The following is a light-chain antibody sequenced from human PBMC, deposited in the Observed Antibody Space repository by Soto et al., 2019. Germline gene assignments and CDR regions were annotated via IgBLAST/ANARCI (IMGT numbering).Light chain of an antibody. V-gene: IGLV2-8*01. J-gene: IGLJ2*01. CDR1: SGDVGGYNY. CDR3: SSYAGRNGFVL. CDR2: EVT. Sequence: QSALTQPPSASGSPGQSVTISCTGTSGDVGGYNYVSWYRQHPGKAPKLMIYEVTKRPSGVPDRFSGSKSGNTASLTVSGLQADDEADYYCSSYAGRNGFVLFGGGTKLTVL.